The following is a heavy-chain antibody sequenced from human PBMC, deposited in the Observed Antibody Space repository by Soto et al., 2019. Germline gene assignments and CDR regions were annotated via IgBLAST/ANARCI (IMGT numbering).Heavy chain of an antibody. Sequence: GGSLRLSCAASGFTFNNYDMHWVRQTTGKGLEWVSAIGTAGDTYYPGSVKGRFTFSRENAKISLYLQMNSLKAGDTAVYYFARGGYNMDVWGKGTTVTVSS. J-gene: IGHJ6*03. CDR1: GFTFNNYD. V-gene: IGHV3-13*01. CDR3: ARGGYNMDV. CDR2: IGTAGDT.